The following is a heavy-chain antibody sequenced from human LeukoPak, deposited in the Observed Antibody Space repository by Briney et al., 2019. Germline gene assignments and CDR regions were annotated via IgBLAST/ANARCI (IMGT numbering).Heavy chain of an antibody. CDR3: ARADSGWPFDY. D-gene: IGHD6-19*01. V-gene: IGHV3-64*01. CDR1: GFTFSSYA. CDR2: ISNNGCST. J-gene: IGHJ4*02. Sequence: GGSLRLSCAASGFTFSSYAMHWVRQAPGKGLEYVSAISNNGCSTYYANSVKGRFTISRDNSKNTLYLQMGSLRAEDMAVYYCARADSGWPFDYWGQGTLVTVSS.